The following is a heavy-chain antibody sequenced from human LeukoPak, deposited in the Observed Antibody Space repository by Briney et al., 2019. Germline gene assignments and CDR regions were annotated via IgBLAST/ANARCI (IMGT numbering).Heavy chain of an antibody. V-gene: IGHV4-30-2*01. D-gene: IGHD3-22*01. CDR3: ARAKAYDSSGYYYGYYFDY. J-gene: IGHJ4*02. CDR1: GGSISSGGYS. CDR2: VYHSGST. Sequence: SETLSLTCAVSGGSISSGGYSWSWIRQPPGKGLEWIGYVYHSGSTYYNPSLKSRVTISVDRSKNQLSLKLSSVTAADTAVYYCARAKAYDSSGYYYGYYFDYWGQGTLVTVSS.